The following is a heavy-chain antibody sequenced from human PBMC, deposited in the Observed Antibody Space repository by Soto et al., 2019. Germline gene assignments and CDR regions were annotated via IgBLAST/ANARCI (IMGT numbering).Heavy chain of an antibody. J-gene: IGHJ6*03. V-gene: IGHV1-8*01. Sequence: ASVKVSCKASGYTFPSYDINWVRQATGQGLEWMGWMNPNSGNTGYAQKFQGRVTMTRNTSISTAYMELSSLRSEDTAVYYCARGRREYSRSWLHAYYYYYMDVWAKGTTVTVSS. CDR2: MNPNSGNT. CDR1: GYTFPSYD. D-gene: IGHD6-13*01. CDR3: ARGRREYSRSWLHAYYYYYMDV.